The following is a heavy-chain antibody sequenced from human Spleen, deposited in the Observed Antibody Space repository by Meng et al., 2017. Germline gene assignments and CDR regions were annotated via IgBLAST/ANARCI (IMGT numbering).Heavy chain of an antibody. CDR2: INTNTGNP. CDR1: GYTFTTYA. CDR3: ARDSPIVGATTLDY. D-gene: IGHD1-26*01. Sequence: QVQLVQSGSELKKPGASVKVSCKASGYTFTTYAINWVRQAPGQGLEWMGWINTNTGNPTYAQGFTGRFVFSLDTFVSTAYLQISSLEAEDTAVYYCARDSPIVGATTLDYWGQGTLVTVSS. V-gene: IGHV7-4-1*02. J-gene: IGHJ4*02.